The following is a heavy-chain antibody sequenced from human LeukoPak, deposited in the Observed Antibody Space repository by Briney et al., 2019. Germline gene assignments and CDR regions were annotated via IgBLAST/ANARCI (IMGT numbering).Heavy chain of an antibody. CDR3: ARSQFRTTNSGAWGFQP. CDR2: INPNSGGT. Sequence: ASVKVSCKASGYTFTGYYMHWVRQAPGQGLEWMGWINPNSGGTNYAQKFQGRVTMTRDTSISTAYMELSRLRPDDMAIYYCARSQFRTTNSGAWGFQPWGQGTLVTVSS. D-gene: IGHD3-16*01. J-gene: IGHJ1*01. V-gene: IGHV1-2*02. CDR1: GYTFTGYY.